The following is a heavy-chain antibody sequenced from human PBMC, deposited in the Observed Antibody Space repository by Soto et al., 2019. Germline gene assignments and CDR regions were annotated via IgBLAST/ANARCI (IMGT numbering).Heavy chain of an antibody. CDR1: GGSISSSSYY. D-gene: IGHD3-22*01. Sequence: QLQLQESGPGLVKPSETLSLTCTVSGGSISSSSYYWGWIRQPPGKGLEWIGSIYDSGSTYYNPCLQSRVTKAVDTSKNEFTLKLSAVTAADSAVYYCARQGLKYYYDSSGYYLAYAFDIWGQGTMVTVSS. CDR3: ARQGLKYYYDSSGYYLAYAFDI. CDR2: IYDSGST. J-gene: IGHJ3*02. V-gene: IGHV4-39*01.